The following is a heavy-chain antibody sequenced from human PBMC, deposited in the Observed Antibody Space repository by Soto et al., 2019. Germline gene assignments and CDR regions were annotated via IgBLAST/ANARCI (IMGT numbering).Heavy chain of an antibody. CDR3: AKGIWEQVTWFDP. V-gene: IGHV3-7*03. CDR1: GFTFSSYW. D-gene: IGHD1-26*01. J-gene: IGHJ5*02. Sequence: PGGSLRLSCAASGFTFSSYWMSWVRQAPGKGLEWVANIKQDGSEKYYVDSVKGRFTISRDNSKNTLYLQMNSLRAEDTAVYYCAKGIWEQVTWFDPWGQGTLVTVSS. CDR2: IKQDGSEK.